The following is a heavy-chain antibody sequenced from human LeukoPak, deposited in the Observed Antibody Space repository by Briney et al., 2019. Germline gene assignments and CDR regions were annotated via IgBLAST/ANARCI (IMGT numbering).Heavy chain of an antibody. D-gene: IGHD2-2*01. J-gene: IGHJ3*01. CDR1: GFTFSTHW. Sequence: GGSLGLSCAASGFTFSTHWMSWVRQAPGKGLEWVAKIKEDGSEKYYVDSVKGRFTISRDNAENSLSLQMHSLRDEDTAVYYCVRDQGYCTSASCRGDAFDVWGQGSMVSVSS. CDR3: VRDQGYCTSASCRGDAFDV. V-gene: IGHV3-7*01. CDR2: IKEDGSEK.